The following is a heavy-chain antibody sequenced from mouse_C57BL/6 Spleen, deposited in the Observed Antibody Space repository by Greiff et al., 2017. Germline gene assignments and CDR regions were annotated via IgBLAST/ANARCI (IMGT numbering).Heavy chain of an antibody. CDR1: GYTFTDYN. V-gene: IGHV1-22*01. CDR2: INPNNGGT. D-gene: IGHD1-1*01. CDR3: ARSSLITTVVPFDY. Sequence: VHVKQSGPELVKPGASVKMSCKASGYTFTDYNMHWVKQSHGKSLEWIGYINPNNGGTSYNQKFKGKATLTVNKSSSTAYMELRSLTSEDSAVYYCARSSLITTVVPFDYWGQGTTLTVSS. J-gene: IGHJ2*01.